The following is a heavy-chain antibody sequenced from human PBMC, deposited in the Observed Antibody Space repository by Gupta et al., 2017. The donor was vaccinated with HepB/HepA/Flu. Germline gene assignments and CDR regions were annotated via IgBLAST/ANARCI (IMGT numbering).Heavy chain of an antibody. V-gene: IGHV3-43*02. CDR2: ISWDSTSK. CDR3: TEDYYGSYEY. J-gene: IGHJ4*02. CDR1: GCSFGGVV. D-gene: IGHD3-10*01. Sequence: EVQLVEPGGGVVRPGGSLRLVCAGSGCSFGGVVMHWVRQRPGKGLEWVSRISWDSTSKTYADSVRGRFTVSRDNSKNSLYLQMSSLRTEDTAVYYCTEDYYGSYEYWGQGTLVTVSS.